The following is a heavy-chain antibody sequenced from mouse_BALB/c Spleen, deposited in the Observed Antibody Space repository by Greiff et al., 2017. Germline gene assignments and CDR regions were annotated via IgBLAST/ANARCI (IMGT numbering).Heavy chain of an antibody. V-gene: IGHV1-7*01. CDR1: GYTFTSYW. D-gene: IGHD2-4*01. CDR3: ARDYDPLYYAMDY. CDR2: INPSTGYT. Sequence: QVQLQQSGAELAKPGASVKLSCKASGYTFTSYWMHWVKQRPGQGLEWIGYINPSTGYTEYNQKFKDKATLTADKSSSTAYMQLSSLTSEDSAVYYCARDYDPLYYAMDYWGQGTSVTVSS. J-gene: IGHJ4*01.